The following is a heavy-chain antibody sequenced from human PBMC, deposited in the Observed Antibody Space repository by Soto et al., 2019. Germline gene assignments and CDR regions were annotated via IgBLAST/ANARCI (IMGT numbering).Heavy chain of an antibody. Sequence: PGGSLRLSCAASGFPFSSYAMSWVRQAPGKGLEWVSAISGSGGSTYYADSVKGRFTISRDNSKNTLYLQMNSLRAEDTAVYYCAKDPRYCSGGSCPYWGQGTLVTVSS. D-gene: IGHD2-15*01. CDR2: ISGSGGST. V-gene: IGHV3-23*01. J-gene: IGHJ1*01. CDR3: AKDPRYCSGGSCPY. CDR1: GFPFSSYA.